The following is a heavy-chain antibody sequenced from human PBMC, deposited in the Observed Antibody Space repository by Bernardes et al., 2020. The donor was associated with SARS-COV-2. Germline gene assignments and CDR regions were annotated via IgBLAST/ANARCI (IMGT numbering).Heavy chain of an antibody. J-gene: IGHJ4*02. D-gene: IGHD1-1*01. V-gene: IGHV1-18*04. CDR2: ISGYNGNT. Sequence: ASLKVSCKTSSYTLSNYGFTWVRQAPGQGLEWMGWISGYNGNTNYAQKFQDRVTMTTDRSTSTAYMEMRDLRSDDTAVYYCALGSGTSVTGENDYWGQGTLVTVSS. CDR1: SYTLSNYG. CDR3: ALGSGTSVTGENDY.